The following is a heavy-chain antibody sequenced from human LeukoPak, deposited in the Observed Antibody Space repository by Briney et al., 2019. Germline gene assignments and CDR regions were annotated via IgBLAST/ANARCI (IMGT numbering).Heavy chain of an antibody. J-gene: IGHJ4*02. Sequence: GRSLRLSCTASGFTFGDYAMSWVRQAPGKGLEWVSGINWNGGSTGYADSVKGRFTISRDNAKNSLYLQTNSLRAEDTAVYYCARDRHYDSSGYWDGGQGTLVTVSS. CDR3: ARDRHYDSSGYWD. D-gene: IGHD3-22*01. CDR1: GFTFGDYA. V-gene: IGHV3-20*04. CDR2: INWNGGST.